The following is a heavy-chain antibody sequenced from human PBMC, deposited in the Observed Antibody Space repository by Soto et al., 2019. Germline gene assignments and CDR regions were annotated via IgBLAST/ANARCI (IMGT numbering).Heavy chain of an antibody. CDR2: INHSGST. D-gene: IGHD3-22*01. J-gene: IGHJ4*02. Sequence: SETLSLTCAVYGGSFSGYYWSWIRQPPGKGLEWIGEINHSGSTNYNPSLKSRVTISVDTSKNQFSLKLSSVTAADTAVYYCARVSRYYYDSSGYYYFDYWGQGTLVTVSS. CDR1: GGSFSGYY. CDR3: ARVSRYYYDSSGYYYFDY. V-gene: IGHV4-34*01.